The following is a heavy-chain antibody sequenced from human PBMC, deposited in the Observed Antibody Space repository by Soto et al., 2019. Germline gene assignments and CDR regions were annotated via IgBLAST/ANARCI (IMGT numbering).Heavy chain of an antibody. Sequence: QVQLQESGPGLVKPSGTLSLTCAVTGGSISSSNWWTWVRQPPGEGLEWVGEISRSGTTNYKPSLKSRVSISVDKSMNEFSLNLGSVTAADTAMYYCARDSASSGVFTWGQGTMVTVSS. D-gene: IGHD6-19*01. CDR3: ARDSASSGVFT. V-gene: IGHV4-4*02. CDR2: ISRSGTT. CDR1: GGSISSSNW. J-gene: IGHJ3*01.